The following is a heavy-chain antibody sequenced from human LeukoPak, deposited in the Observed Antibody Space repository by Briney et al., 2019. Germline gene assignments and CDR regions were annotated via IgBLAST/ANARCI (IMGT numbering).Heavy chain of an antibody. CDR2: ISYDASNK. D-gene: IGHD6-13*01. J-gene: IGHJ4*02. V-gene: IGHV3-30*03. CDR3: ASTIGSAGTQY. CDR1: GFTFSRYG. Sequence: SGGSLRLSCAASGFTFSRYGMHWVRQTPGKGLEWVAVISYDASNKYYADSVKGRFTISRDNAKNRLYLQMNSLGAEDTAVYYCASTIGSAGTQYWGQGTLVTVSS.